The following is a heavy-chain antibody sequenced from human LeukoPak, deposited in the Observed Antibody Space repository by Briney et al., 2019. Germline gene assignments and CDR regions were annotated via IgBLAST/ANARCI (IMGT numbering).Heavy chain of an antibody. CDR3: AKLSTDDSSGYYYTHAFDI. CDR2: ISGSGGST. CDR1: GSTFSSYA. Sequence: GGSLRLSCAASGSTFSSYAMSWVRQAPGKGLEWVSAISGSGGSTYYADSVKGRFTISRDNSKNTLYLQMNSLRAEDTAVYYCAKLSTDDSSGYYYTHAFDIWGQGTMVTVSS. J-gene: IGHJ3*02. V-gene: IGHV3-23*01. D-gene: IGHD3-22*01.